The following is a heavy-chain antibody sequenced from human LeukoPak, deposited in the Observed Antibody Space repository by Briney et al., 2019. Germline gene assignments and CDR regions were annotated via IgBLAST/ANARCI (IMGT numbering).Heavy chain of an antibody. V-gene: IGHV3-23*01. CDR3: AKTPVPKSSIVATTQYFQH. CDR2: ISGSGGST. CDR1: GFTFRTSP. J-gene: IGHJ1*01. D-gene: IGHD5-12*01. Sequence: PGGSLRLSCAASGFTFRTSPMSWLRQAPGKGLEWVSAISGSGGSTYYADSVKGRFTISRDNSKNTLYLQMNSLRAEDTAVYYCAKTPVPKSSIVATTQYFQHWGQGTLVTVSS.